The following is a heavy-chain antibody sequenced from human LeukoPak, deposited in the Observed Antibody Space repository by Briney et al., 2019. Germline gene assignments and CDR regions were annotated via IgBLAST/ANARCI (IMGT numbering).Heavy chain of an antibody. Sequence: GGSLRLSCAASGFTFSNYWMHWVRQAPGKGQVWVSRINSDGRSTRFAASVQGRFTISRDNGKNTLHLQMNSLRADDTAVYYCARGGETSKWYPGYFDYWGQGDLVTVSS. V-gene: IGHV3-74*01. CDR2: INSDGRST. D-gene: IGHD6-13*01. CDR3: ARGGETSKWYPGYFDY. CDR1: GFTFSNYW. J-gene: IGHJ4*02.